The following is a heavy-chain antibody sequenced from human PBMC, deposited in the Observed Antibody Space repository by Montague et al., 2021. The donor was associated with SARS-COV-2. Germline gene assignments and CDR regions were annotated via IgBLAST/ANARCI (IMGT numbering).Heavy chain of an antibody. CDR1: GFTFSSYE. CDR2: ISSSGSTI. D-gene: IGHD3-3*01. Sequence: SLRLSCAAYGFTFSSYEMNWVRQAPGKGLEWVSYISSSGSTIYYXDSXKGRFTISRDNAKNSLYLQMNSLRAEDTAVYYCAREPRETGSDWYYDFWSGYSLPRGYYYYGMDVWGQGTAVTVSS. CDR3: AREPRETGSDWYYDFWSGYSLPRGYYYYGMDV. J-gene: IGHJ6*02. V-gene: IGHV3-48*03.